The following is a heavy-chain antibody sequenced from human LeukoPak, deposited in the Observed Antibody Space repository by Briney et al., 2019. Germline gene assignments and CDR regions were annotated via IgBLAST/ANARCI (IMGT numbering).Heavy chain of an antibody. J-gene: IGHJ4*02. CDR2: IYPGDSDT. Sequence: GXXFXSYXXGWVRQLPGKGLEWMGIIYPGDSDTRYSPSFQGQVTISADKSISTAYLQWSSLKASDTAMYYCAGGYGDYVDYWGQGTLVTVSS. CDR3: AGGYGDYVDY. D-gene: IGHD4-17*01. V-gene: IGHV5-51*01. CDR1: GXXFXSYX.